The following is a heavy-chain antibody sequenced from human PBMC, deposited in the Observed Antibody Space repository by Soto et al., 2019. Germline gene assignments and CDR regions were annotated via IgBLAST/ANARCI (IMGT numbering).Heavy chain of an antibody. D-gene: IGHD3-3*01. Sequence: ASVKVSCKASGYTFTSYYMHWVRQAPGQGLEWMGIINPSGGSTSYAQKFQGRVTMTRDTSTSTVYMELSSLRSEDTAVYYCTREMEXIGVGYYMDVWGKGTTVTVSS. CDR1: GYTFTSYY. V-gene: IGHV1-46*01. J-gene: IGHJ6*03. CDR3: TREMEXIGVGYYMDV. CDR2: INPSGGST.